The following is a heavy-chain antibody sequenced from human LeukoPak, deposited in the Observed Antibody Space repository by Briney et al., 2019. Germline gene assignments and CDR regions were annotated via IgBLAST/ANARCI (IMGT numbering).Heavy chain of an antibody. CDR3: ARKIVVVPAAMRFDP. Sequence: SETLSLTCTVSGGSVNSGSYYWNWIRQPPGKGLEWIGYIYYSGSTYYNPSLKSRVTISVDTSKNQFSLKLSSVTAADTAVYYCARKIVVVPAAMRFDPWGQGTLVTVSS. CDR1: GGSVNSGSYY. J-gene: IGHJ5*02. V-gene: IGHV4-61*01. D-gene: IGHD2-2*01. CDR2: IYYSGST.